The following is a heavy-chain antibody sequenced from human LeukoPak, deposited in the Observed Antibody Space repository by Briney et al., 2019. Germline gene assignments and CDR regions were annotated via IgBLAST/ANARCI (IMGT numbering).Heavy chain of an antibody. CDR2: IYIGGST. V-gene: IGHV3-66*01. D-gene: IGHD6-19*01. CDR1: GFTISSNY. J-gene: IGHJ4*02. CDR3: AGNGGWNYFDY. Sequence: GGSLRLSCAASGFTISSNYMSWVRQAPGKGLEWVSVIYIGGSTYYADSVKGRFTISRDNSKNTLYLQMNSLRAEDTAVYYCAGNGGWNYFDYWGQGTLVTVSS.